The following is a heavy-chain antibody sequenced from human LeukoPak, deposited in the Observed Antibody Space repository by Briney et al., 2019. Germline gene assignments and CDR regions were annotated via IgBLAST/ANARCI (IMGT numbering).Heavy chain of an antibody. D-gene: IGHD1-1*01. Sequence: GGSLRLSCAASGFTFRTYGMHWVRQAPGKGLEWVAVISYDGSKKDYADSVKGRFTISRDNSKNTLYLQMNSLGAEDTAVYYCTTDRSDSSYEAYNWNDPISDDAFDIWGQGTMVTVSS. CDR1: GFTFRTYG. V-gene: IGHV3-30*03. CDR2: ISYDGSKK. CDR3: TTDRSDSSYEAYNWNDPISDDAFDI. J-gene: IGHJ3*02.